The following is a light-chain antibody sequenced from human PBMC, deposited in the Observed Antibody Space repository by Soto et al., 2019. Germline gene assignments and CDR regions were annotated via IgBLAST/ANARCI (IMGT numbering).Light chain of an antibody. CDR1: QGIGIY. Sequence: DIQMTQSPSSLSASFGDRVTMTCRASQGIGIYLAWFQQRPGNTPKLLIYAASTLQSGVPSRFSGRGSATDYTLSISSVQPEDVATYYCQKYNSAPLTFGGGTRVEIK. J-gene: IGKJ4*01. V-gene: IGKV1-27*01. CDR2: AAS. CDR3: QKYNSAPLT.